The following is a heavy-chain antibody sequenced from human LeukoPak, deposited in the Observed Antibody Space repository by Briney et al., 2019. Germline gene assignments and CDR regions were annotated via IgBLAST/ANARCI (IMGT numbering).Heavy chain of an antibody. CDR2: ISWNSGSI. V-gene: IGHV3-9*01. CDR3: AKDIGCSSTTCYTSRNYGMDV. J-gene: IGHJ6*02. Sequence: GGSLRLSCAASGFTFSNNAMSWVRQAPGKGLEWVSGISWNSGSIGYADSVKGRFTISRDNAKNSLYLQMNSLRAEDTALYYCAKDIGCSSTTCYTSRNYGMDVWGQGTTVTVSS. D-gene: IGHD2-2*02. CDR1: GFTFSNNA.